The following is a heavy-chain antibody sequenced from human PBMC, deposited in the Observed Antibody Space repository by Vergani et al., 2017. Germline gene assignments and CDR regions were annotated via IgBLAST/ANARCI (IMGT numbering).Heavy chain of an antibody. Sequence: QVQLQESGPGLVKPSQTLSLICSVSGDSITSRTYYWSWTRQPAGKGLEYIGRIYTTGSTNYNPPLKSRVTISVDTSKNQFSLNLSSGTAADTAMYYCARGYYGRGDNWGQGTLVTVSS. J-gene: IGHJ4*02. CDR3: ARGYYGRGDN. D-gene: IGHD3-16*01. CDR2: IYTTGST. V-gene: IGHV4-61*02. CDR1: GDSITSRTYY.